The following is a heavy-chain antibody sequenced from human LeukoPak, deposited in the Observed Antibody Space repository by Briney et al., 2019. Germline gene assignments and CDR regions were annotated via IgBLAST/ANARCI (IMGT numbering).Heavy chain of an antibody. CDR3: ARDPPRGTAPGY. CDR2: IIPIFGTA. V-gene: IGHV1-69*05. J-gene: IGHJ4*02. Sequence: GASVKVSCKGSGGTFSSYAISWVRQAPGQGLEWMGGIIPIFGTANYAQKFQGRVTITTDESTSTAYMELSSLRSEDTAVYYCARDPPRGTAPGYWGQGTLVTVSS. CDR1: GGTFSSYA. D-gene: IGHD5-18*01.